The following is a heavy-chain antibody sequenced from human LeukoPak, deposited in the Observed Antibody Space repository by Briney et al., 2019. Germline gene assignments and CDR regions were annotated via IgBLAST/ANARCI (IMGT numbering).Heavy chain of an antibody. J-gene: IGHJ4*02. CDR2: VIPIFGTA. Sequence: SVKVSCKASGGIFSGHAISWVRQAPGQGLEWMGRVIPIFGTANYAPKFQGRVTITADTSTSTAYMELSSLKSEDTAIYYCARALVDGYKELGYWGQGTLVTVSS. V-gene: IGHV1-69*06. CDR3: ARALVDGYKELGY. D-gene: IGHD5-24*01. CDR1: GGIFSGHA.